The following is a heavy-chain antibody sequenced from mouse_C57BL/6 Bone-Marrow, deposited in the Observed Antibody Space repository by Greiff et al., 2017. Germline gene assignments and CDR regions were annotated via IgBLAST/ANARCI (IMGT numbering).Heavy chain of an antibody. V-gene: IGHV5-12*01. Sequence: EVKLVESGGGLVQPGGSLKLSCAASGFTFSDYYMYWVRQTPEKRLEWVAYLSNGGGSTYYPDTVKGRFTISRDNAKNTLYLQMSRLKSEDTAMYYCARYYYGSRSFDYWGQGTTLTVSS. D-gene: IGHD1-1*01. CDR2: LSNGGGST. J-gene: IGHJ2*01. CDR3: ARYYYGSRSFDY. CDR1: GFTFSDYY.